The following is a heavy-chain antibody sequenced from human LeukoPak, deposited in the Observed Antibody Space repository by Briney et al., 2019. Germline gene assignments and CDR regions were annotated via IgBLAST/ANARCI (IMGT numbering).Heavy chain of an antibody. Sequence: ASVKVSCKASGGTFSSYAISWVRQAPGQGLEWMGGIIPIFGTANYAQKFQGRVTITADESTSTVYMELSSLRSEDTAVYYCAGGYYLNWFDPWGQGTLVTVSS. CDR3: AGGYYLNWFDP. J-gene: IGHJ5*02. CDR1: GGTFSSYA. D-gene: IGHD3-10*01. V-gene: IGHV1-69*13. CDR2: IIPIFGTA.